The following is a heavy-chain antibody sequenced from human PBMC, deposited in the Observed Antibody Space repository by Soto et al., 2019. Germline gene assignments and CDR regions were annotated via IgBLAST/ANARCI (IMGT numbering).Heavy chain of an antibody. Sequence: PSETLSLTCAVSGGSMSSFSWSWIRQPPGKGLEFIGSISHSGRSEYNPSLKDRIILSVDVSKNQFSLNLKSMKAADTAVYYCARVAMENYYDMRSGSTSYALDVWGQGTTVTVSS. V-gene: IGHV4-59*13. J-gene: IGHJ6*02. D-gene: IGHD3-3*01. CDR2: ISHSGRS. CDR3: ARVAMENYYDMRSGSTSYALDV. CDR1: GGSMSSFS.